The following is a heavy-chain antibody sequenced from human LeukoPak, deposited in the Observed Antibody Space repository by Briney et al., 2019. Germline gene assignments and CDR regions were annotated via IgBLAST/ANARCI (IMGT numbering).Heavy chain of an antibody. CDR1: GVSIRSSGDY. D-gene: IGHD2-2*01. CDR2: INYTENTGTT. J-gene: IGHJ4*02. CDR3: ARGLPNRSVVVVPAAFDY. V-gene: IGHV4-39*07. Sequence: PSETLSLTCSVSGVSIRSSGDYWGWIRQSPGKGLEWIGSINYTENTGTTSYNPSLRSRVTISVDTSKNQFSLKVTSVTAADTAIYYCARGLPNRSVVVVPAAFDYWGQGTRVTVSS.